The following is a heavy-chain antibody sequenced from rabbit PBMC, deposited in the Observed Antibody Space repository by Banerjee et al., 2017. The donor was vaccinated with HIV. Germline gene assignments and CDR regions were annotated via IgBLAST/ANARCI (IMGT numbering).Heavy chain of an antibody. CDR3: ARNDYPGSSRYWGL. D-gene: IGHD4-2*01. Sequence: QEQLVESGGGLVQPEGSLTLTCTASGFSFSSSYYMCWVRQAPGKGLEWIGCIYTGSGSTYYASWAKGRFTISKTSTTVTLQMTSLTAADTATYFCARNDYPGSSRYWGLWGPGTLVTVS. CDR1: GFSFSSSYY. V-gene: IGHV1S45*01. J-gene: IGHJ4*01. CDR2: IYTGSGST.